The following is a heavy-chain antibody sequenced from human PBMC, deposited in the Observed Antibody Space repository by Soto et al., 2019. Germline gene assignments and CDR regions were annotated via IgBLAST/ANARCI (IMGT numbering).Heavy chain of an antibody. CDR1: GFTFSDYY. Sequence: QVQLVESGGGLVKPGGSLRLSCAASGFTFSDYYMSWIRQAPGKGLEWVSYISSSGSTIYYADSVKGRFTISRDNDKNSLYLQMNSLRAEDTAVYYCARGLSCISTSCHVGPVDVWGQGTTVTVSS. J-gene: IGHJ6*02. V-gene: IGHV3-11*01. CDR2: ISSSGSTI. CDR3: ARGLSCISTSCHVGPVDV. D-gene: IGHD2-2*01.